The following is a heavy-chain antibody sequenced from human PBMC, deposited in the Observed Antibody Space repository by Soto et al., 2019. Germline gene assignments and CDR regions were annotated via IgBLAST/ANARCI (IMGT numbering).Heavy chain of an antibody. CDR3: TGITWFRGMDV. CDR2: TYYKSKWNN. D-gene: IGHD3-10*01. V-gene: IGHV6-1*01. CDR1: GDSVSSNSAA. Sequence: PSQTLSLTCAISGDSVSSNSAAWNWIRQSPWRGLEWLGRTYYKSKWNNDYALSVKSRITNNPDTSKNQFSLHLYSVTPEDTTVYYCTGITWFRGMDVWGQGTPVTVSS. J-gene: IGHJ6*02.